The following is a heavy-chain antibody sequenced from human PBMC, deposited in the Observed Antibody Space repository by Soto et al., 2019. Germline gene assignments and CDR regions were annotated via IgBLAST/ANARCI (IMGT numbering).Heavy chain of an antibody. D-gene: IGHD6-19*01. CDR3: AHRSSGWQYYFDS. Sequence: QITLKESGPTLVKPTQTLTLTCTFSGFSLSARGVGVTWIRQPPGKALEWLALIYWDGDKWYSPSLRSRLTITEDTPKNQVVLTMTNMDPVATATYYCAHRSSGWQYYFDSWGQGTLVTVSS. CDR2: IYWDGDK. J-gene: IGHJ4*02. V-gene: IGHV2-5*02. CDR1: GFSLSARGVG.